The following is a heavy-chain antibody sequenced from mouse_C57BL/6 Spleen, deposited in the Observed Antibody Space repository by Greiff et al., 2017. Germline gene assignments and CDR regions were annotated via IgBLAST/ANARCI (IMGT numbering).Heavy chain of an antibody. CDR3: ARSYYRYFDY. CDR1: GYTFTDYY. Sequence: VQLQQSGPELVKPGASVKISCKASGYTFTDYYMNWVKQSHGKSLEWIGDINPNNGGTSYNQKFKGKATLTVDKSSSTAYMELRSLTSEDSAVYYCARSYYRYFDYWGQGTTLTVSS. V-gene: IGHV1-26*01. CDR2: INPNNGGT. D-gene: IGHD2-12*01. J-gene: IGHJ2*01.